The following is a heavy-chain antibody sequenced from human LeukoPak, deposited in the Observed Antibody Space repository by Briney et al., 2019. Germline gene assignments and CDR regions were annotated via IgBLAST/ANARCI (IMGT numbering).Heavy chain of an antibody. CDR1: GFTFSGSA. CDR2: IRSKANSYAT. Sequence: PGGSLRLSCAASGFTFSGSAIHWVSQASGKGLEWVGRIRSKANSYATAYAASVKGRFIISRDNSKNTAYLQMNSLKTEDTAVYYCTRPGYSSGWNDYWGQGTLVTVSS. CDR3: TRPGYSSGWNDY. V-gene: IGHV3-73*01. D-gene: IGHD6-19*01. J-gene: IGHJ4*02.